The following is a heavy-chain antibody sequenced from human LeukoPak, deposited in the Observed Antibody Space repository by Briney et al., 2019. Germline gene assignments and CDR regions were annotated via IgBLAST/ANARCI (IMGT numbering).Heavy chain of an antibody. V-gene: IGHV4-31*03. J-gene: IGHJ2*01. D-gene: IGHD4-11*01. CDR3: ARWVYSNYDPYWYFDL. Sequence: PSQTLSLTCTVSGGSISSGGYYWSWIRQHPGKGLEWIGYIYYSGSTHYNPSLKSRVTISVDTSKNQFSLKLSSVTAADTAVYYCARWVYSNYDPYWYFDLWGRGTLVTVSS. CDR2: IYYSGST. CDR1: GGSISSGGYY.